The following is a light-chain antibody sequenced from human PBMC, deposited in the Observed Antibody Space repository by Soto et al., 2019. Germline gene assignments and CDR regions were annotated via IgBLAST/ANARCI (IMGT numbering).Light chain of an antibody. CDR3: QQYNSYSLIT. CDR1: QSISSW. J-gene: IGKJ5*01. CDR2: DAS. Sequence: DIQMTQSPSTLSASVGDRVTITCRASQSISSWLAWYQQKPGKAPKLLIYDASSLESGVPSRFSGSGSGTKFTLTISSLQPDDFATYYCQQYNSYSLITFGQGTRLEI. V-gene: IGKV1-5*01.